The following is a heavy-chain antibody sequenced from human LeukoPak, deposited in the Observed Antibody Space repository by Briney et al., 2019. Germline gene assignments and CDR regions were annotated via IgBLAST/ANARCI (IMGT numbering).Heavy chain of an antibody. Sequence: GASVKVSCKASGYTFTSYGISWVRQAPGQGLEWMGWISAYNGNTNYAQKLQGRVTMTTDTSTSTAYMELRSLRSDDTAVYYCARVGGYCSGGSCYLLNYYYYYMDVWGKGTTVTASS. CDR1: GYTFTSYG. V-gene: IGHV1-18*01. D-gene: IGHD2-15*01. J-gene: IGHJ6*03. CDR3: ARVGGYCSGGSCYLLNYYYYYMDV. CDR2: ISAYNGNT.